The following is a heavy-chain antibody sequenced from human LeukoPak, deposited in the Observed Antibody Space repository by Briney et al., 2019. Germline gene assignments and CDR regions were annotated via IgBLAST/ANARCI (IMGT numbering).Heavy chain of an antibody. D-gene: IGHD2-15*01. J-gene: IGHJ4*02. CDR1: GYTFTGYY. V-gene: IGHV1-2*06. CDR3: ARVVGCSGGSCYSANDY. Sequence: ASVKVSCKASGYTFTGYYMHWVRQAPGQGPEWMGRINPNSGGTNYAQKFQGRVTMTRDTSISTAYMELSRLRSDDTAVYYCARVVGCSGGSCYSANDYWGQGTLVTVSS. CDR2: INPNSGGT.